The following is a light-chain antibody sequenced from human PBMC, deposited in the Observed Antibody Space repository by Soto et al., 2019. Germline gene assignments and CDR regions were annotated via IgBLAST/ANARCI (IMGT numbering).Light chain of an antibody. Sequence: DIVLTQSPGTLSLSPGQRATLSCRASQSVSSSYLAWYQQKPGLAPRLLIYDASNRATGIPARFSGSGSGTDFTLTISRLEPEDFAVYYCQQYGGSRTFGQGTKVDIK. J-gene: IGKJ1*01. CDR1: QSVSSSY. CDR3: QQYGGSRT. CDR2: DAS. V-gene: IGKV3D-20*01.